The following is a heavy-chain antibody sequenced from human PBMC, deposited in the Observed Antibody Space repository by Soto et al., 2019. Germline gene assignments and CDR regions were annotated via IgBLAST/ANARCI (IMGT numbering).Heavy chain of an antibody. Sequence: GESLKISCNGSGYSFAVYCITLVLQRPGKGLEWMGRIDPSDSQTYYSPSFRGHVTISVTKSITTVFLQWSSLRASDTAMYYCARQIYGSDTGPNFQYYFDSWGQGTPVTVSS. CDR3: ARQIYGSDTGPNFQYYFDS. D-gene: IGHD5-18*01. V-gene: IGHV5-10-1*01. J-gene: IGHJ4*02. CDR1: GYSFAVYC. CDR2: IDPSDSQT.